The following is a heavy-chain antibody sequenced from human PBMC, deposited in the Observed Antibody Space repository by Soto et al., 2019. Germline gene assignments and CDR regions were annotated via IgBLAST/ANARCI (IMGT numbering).Heavy chain of an antibody. J-gene: IGHJ5*02. CDR1: GGTFSSYA. Sequence: SVKVSCKASGGTFSSYAISWVRQAPGQGLEWMGGIIPIFGTANYAQKFQGRVTITADESTSTAYMELSSLRSDDTAVYYCARDPSNTSGSRIWFDPWGQGTLVTVSS. CDR3: ARDPSNTSGSRIWFDP. CDR2: IIPIFGTA. V-gene: IGHV1-69*13. D-gene: IGHD1-26*01.